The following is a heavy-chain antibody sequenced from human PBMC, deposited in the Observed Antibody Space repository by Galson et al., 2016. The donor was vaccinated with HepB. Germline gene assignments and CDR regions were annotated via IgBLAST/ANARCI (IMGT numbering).Heavy chain of an antibody. CDR1: GFTFMNYG. Sequence: SLRLSCAASGFTFMNYGFHWVRQAPGKGLDWVAIIWYDGSYKFYADSVTGRFSISKDNSKNTVYLQMNSLRAEDTAVYYCVQGSTAPAVWGKGTTVTVSS. D-gene: IGHD1-26*01. J-gene: IGHJ6*04. CDR2: IWYDGSYK. CDR3: VQGSTAPAV. V-gene: IGHV3-33*01.